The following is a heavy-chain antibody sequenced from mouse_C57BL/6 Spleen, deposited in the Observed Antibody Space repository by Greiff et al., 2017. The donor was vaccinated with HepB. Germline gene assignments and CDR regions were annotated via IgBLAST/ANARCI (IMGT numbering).Heavy chain of an antibody. CDR2: IYPGDGDT. V-gene: IGHV1-82*01. J-gene: IGHJ2*01. CDR3: ASPITTVVALDY. CDR1: GYAFSSSW. Sequence: LVESGPELVKPGASVKISCKASGYAFSSSWMNWVKQRPGKGLEWIGRIYPGDGDTNYNGKFKGKATLTADKSSSTAYMQLSSLTSEDSAVYFCASPITTVVALDYWGQGTTLTVSS. D-gene: IGHD1-1*01.